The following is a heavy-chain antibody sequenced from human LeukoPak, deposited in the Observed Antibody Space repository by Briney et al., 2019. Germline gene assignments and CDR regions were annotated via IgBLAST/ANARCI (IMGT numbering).Heavy chain of an antibody. CDR2: ISAYNGNT. Sequence: ASVKVSCKASGYTFTSYGISWVRQAPGQGLEWMGWISAYNGNTNYAQKLQGRVTMTTDTSTSTAYMELRSLRSDDTAVYYCARDRPYGSGSYYSIPFDPWGQGTLVTVSS. CDR3: ARDRPYGSGSYYSIPFDP. V-gene: IGHV1-18*01. J-gene: IGHJ5*02. CDR1: GYTFTSYG. D-gene: IGHD3-10*01.